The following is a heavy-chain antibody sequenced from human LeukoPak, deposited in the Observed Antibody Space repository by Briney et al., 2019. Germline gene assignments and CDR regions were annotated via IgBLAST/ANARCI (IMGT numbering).Heavy chain of an antibody. Sequence: SVKVSCKASGGTFSSYAISWVRQAPGQGLEWMGGIIPIFGTANYAQKFQGRVTITTDESTSTAYMELSSLRSEDTAVYYCARYCGGDCYENWFDPWGQGTPVTVSS. D-gene: IGHD2-21*02. V-gene: IGHV1-69*05. CDR1: GGTFSSYA. J-gene: IGHJ5*02. CDR3: ARYCGGDCYENWFDP. CDR2: IIPIFGTA.